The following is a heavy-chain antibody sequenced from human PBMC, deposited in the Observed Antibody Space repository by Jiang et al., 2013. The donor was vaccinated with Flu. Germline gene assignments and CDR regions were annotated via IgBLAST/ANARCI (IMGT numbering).Heavy chain of an antibody. J-gene: IGHJ6*03. V-gene: IGHV4-34*01. CDR3: ARGRKLDKGLTYYYYMDV. Sequence: LLKPSETLSLTCAVYGGSFSGYYWSWIRQPPGKGLEWIGEINHSGSTNYNPSLKSRVTISVDTSKNQFSLKLSSVTAADTAVYYCARGRKLDKGLTYYYYMDVWGKGTTVTVSS. CDR2: INHSGST. D-gene: IGHD2-2*03. CDR1: GGSFSGYY.